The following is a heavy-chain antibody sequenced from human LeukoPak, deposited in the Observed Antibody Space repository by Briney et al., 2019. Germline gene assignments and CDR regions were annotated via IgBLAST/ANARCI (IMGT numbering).Heavy chain of an antibody. V-gene: IGHV1-2*02. Sequence: ASVKVSCKASGYTFTGYYMHWVRQAPGQGLEWMGWINPNSGGTNYAQKFQGRVTMTRDTSISTAYMELSRLRSDDTAVYYCARTPGAAGRKNWFDPWGQGTLVTVSS. CDR3: ARTPGAAGRKNWFDP. CDR2: INPNSGGT. D-gene: IGHD6-13*01. J-gene: IGHJ5*02. CDR1: GYTFTGYY.